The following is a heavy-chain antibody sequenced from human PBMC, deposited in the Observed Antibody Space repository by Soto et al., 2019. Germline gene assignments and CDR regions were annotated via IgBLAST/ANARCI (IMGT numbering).Heavy chain of an antibody. CDR2: IIPILGIA. V-gene: IGHV1-69*02. CDR3: GYSSGWFSSWFDP. CDR1: GGTFSSYT. Sequence: ASVKVSCKASGGTFSSYTISWVRQAPGQGLEWMGRIIPILGIANYAQKFQGRVTITADKSTSTAYMELSSLRSEDTAVYYCGYSSGWFSSWFDPWGQGTLVTVSS. D-gene: IGHD6-19*01. J-gene: IGHJ5*02.